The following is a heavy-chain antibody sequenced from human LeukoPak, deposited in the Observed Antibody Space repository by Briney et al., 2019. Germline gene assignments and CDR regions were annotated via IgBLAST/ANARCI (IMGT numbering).Heavy chain of an antibody. V-gene: IGHV4-39*02. J-gene: IGHJ4*02. Sequence: PSETLSLTCTVLGGSISSRSFYWGWLRQPPGRGLEWIGTTYYSGTTYYNPSLRSRVTISVDTSTNQFSLKLRSVTAADTAVYYFARGATGSVAGTQGDWGQGTLVTVSS. D-gene: IGHD6-19*01. CDR3: ARGATGSVAGTQGD. CDR1: GGSISSRSFY. CDR2: TYYSGTT.